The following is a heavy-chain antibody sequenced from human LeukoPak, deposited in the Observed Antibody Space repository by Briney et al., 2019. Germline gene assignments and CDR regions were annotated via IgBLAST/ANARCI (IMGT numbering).Heavy chain of an antibody. V-gene: IGHV1-2*02. Sequence: GASVKVSCKASGYTFTGYYMHWVRQAPGQGLEWMGWINPNSGGTNYAQKFQGRVTMTRDTSISTAYMELSRLRSDDTAVYYCARGLGQLVRTPYYYYYYMDVWGKGTTVTVSS. D-gene: IGHD6-13*01. CDR3: ARGLGQLVRTPYYYYYYMDV. J-gene: IGHJ6*03. CDR2: INPNSGGT. CDR1: GYTFTGYY.